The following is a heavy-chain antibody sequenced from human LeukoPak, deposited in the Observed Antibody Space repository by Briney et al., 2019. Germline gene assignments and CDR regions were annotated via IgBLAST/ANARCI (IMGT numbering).Heavy chain of an antibody. V-gene: IGHV2-5*02. J-gene: IGHJ3*02. Sequence: SGPSLVKPTQTLTLTCAFSGFSLTTRGVGVGWIRQPPGKALEWLALIYWDDDKRYSPSLKSRLTITKDTSKKQVVLTVTNLDPVDTATYYCARLAYYDNSGSSRPFDIWGQGTGVTVSS. CDR1: GFSLTTRGVG. CDR3: ARLAYYDNSGSSRPFDI. D-gene: IGHD3-22*01. CDR2: IYWDDDK.